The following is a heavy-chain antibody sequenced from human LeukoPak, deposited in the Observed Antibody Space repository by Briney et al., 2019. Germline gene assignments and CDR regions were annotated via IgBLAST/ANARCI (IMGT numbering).Heavy chain of an antibody. V-gene: IGHV3-74*01. CDR3: ARAPSETGGYYPEYFRH. CDR1: GFTFSSSG. J-gene: IGHJ1*01. CDR2: IKSDGST. D-gene: IGHD3-22*01. Sequence: GGSLRLSCAASGFTFSSSGFIFSDYEMYWVRQAPGKGLVWVSRIKSDGSTNYADSVKGRFTISRDNAKNTVSLQMNSLRAEDTAVYYCARAPSETGGYYPEYFRHWGQGTLVTVSS.